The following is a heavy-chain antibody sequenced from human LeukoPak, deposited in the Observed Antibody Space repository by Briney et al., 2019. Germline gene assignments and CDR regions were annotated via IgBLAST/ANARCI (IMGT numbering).Heavy chain of an antibody. CDR2: VSKKSDYM. CDR1: GFIFHDSV. CDR3: AKERYDGSGAAYDN. D-gene: IGHD3-10*01. V-gene: IGHV3-9*01. Sequence: GGSLRLSCAASGFIFHDSVMHWVRQAPGKGLEWVSGVSKKSDYMAYADSVKDRFTISRDNAKNSLYLQMNSLRAEDTALYYCAKERYDGSGAAYDNWGQGTLVTVSS. J-gene: IGHJ4*02.